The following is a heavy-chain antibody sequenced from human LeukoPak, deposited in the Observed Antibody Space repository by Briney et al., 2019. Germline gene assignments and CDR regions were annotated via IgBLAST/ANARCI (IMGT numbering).Heavy chain of an antibody. D-gene: IGHD5-18*01. V-gene: IGHV1-46*01. Sequence: GASVKVSCKASGYTFTGYYMHWVRQAPGQGLEWMGIINPSGGSTSYAQKFQGRVTMTRDMSTSTVYMELSSLRSEDTAVYYCARDWAPLRGYSYGHYFDYWGQGTLVTVSS. CDR2: INPSGGST. CDR1: GYTFTGYY. J-gene: IGHJ4*02. CDR3: ARDWAPLRGYSYGHYFDY.